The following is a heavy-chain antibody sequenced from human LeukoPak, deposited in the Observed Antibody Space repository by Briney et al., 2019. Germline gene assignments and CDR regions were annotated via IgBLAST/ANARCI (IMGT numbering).Heavy chain of an antibody. CDR1: SGSISSSNYY. V-gene: IGHV4-61*01. Sequence: SQTLSLTCTVSSGSISSSNYYWSWLRQPPGKGLEWIGYIYYSGSTNYNPSLKSRVTISVDTSKNQFSLKLSSVTAADTAVYYCARGYDRDYYDYWGQGTLVTVSS. D-gene: IGHD3-9*01. CDR2: IYYSGST. J-gene: IGHJ4*02. CDR3: ARGYDRDYYDY.